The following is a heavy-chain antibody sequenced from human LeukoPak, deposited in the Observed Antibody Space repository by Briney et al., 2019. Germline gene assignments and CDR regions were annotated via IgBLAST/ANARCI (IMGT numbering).Heavy chain of an antibody. J-gene: IGHJ4*02. D-gene: IGHD3-22*01. CDR1: GGSISSYY. CDR2: IYYSGST. V-gene: IGHV4-59*01. CDR3: ARAPDYYDSSGYYSYYFDD. Sequence: PSETLSLTCTVSGGSISSYYWSWIRQPPGKGLEWIGYIYYSGSTNYNPSLKSRVTISVDTSKNQFSLKLSSVTAADTAVYYCARAPDYYDSSGYYSYYFDDWGQGTLVTVSS.